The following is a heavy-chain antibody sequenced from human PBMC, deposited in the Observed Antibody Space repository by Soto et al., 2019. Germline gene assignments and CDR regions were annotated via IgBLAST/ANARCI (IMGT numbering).Heavy chain of an antibody. J-gene: IGHJ6*03. CDR1: GGSISSYY. D-gene: IGHD6-6*01. Sequence: PSETLSLTCTVSGGSISSYYWSWIRQPPGKGLEWIGYIYYSGSTNYNPSLKSRVTISVDTSKNQFSLKLSSVTAADTAVYYRARLYSSSSAGYYYYMEVWGKGTTVTLSS. CDR2: IYYSGST. CDR3: ARLYSSSSAGYYYYMEV. V-gene: IGHV4-59*01.